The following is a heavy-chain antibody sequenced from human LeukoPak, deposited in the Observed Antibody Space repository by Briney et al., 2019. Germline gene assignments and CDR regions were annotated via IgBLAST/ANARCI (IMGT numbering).Heavy chain of an antibody. V-gene: IGHV4-59*01. CDR3: ARASSELRFDY. CDR2: IYYSGTT. CDR1: GGSISSYY. Sequence: PSETLSLTCTVSGGSISSYYWSWIRQPPGKGLEWIGYIYYSGTTNYNPSLKSRVTISVDTSKNQFSLKLSSVTAADTAVYYCARASSELRFDYWGQGTLVTVSS. D-gene: IGHD1-7*01. J-gene: IGHJ4*02.